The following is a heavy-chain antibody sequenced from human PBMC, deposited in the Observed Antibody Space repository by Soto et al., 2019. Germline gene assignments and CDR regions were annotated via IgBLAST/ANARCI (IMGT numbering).Heavy chain of an antibody. J-gene: IGHJ4*02. CDR3: ARALGYCSSTSCPFDY. V-gene: IGHV3-21*01. D-gene: IGHD2-2*01. CDR2: ISSSSSYI. CDR1: GFTFSSYS. Sequence: GGSLRLSCAASGFTFSSYSMNWVRQAPGKGLEWVSSISSSSSYIYYADSVKGRFTISRDNAKNSLYLQMNSLRAEDTAVYYCARALGYCSSTSCPFDYWGQGTLVTVSS.